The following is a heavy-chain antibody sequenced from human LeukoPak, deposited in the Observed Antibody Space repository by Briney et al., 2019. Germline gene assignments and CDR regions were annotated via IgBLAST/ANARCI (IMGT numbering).Heavy chain of an antibody. CDR1: GYTFTSYG. D-gene: IGHD3-22*01. CDR3: ASGYYDSSGYYWGGGYYYYGMDV. CDR2: ISAYNGNT. V-gene: IGHV1-18*01. Sequence: GASVKVSCKASGYTFTSYGISWVRQAPGQGLEWMGWISAYNGNTNYAQKLQGRVTMTTDTSTSTAYMELRSLRSDDTAVYYCASGYYDSSGYYWGGGYYYYGMDVWGQGTTVTVSS. J-gene: IGHJ6*02.